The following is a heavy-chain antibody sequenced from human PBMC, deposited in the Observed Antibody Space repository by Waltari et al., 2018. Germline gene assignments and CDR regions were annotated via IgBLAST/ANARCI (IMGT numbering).Heavy chain of an antibody. CDR1: GGSISSHY. J-gene: IGHJ3*02. V-gene: IGHV4-59*11. Sequence: QVQLQESGPGLVKPSETLSLTCTVSGGSISSHYWSWIRQPPGKGREWIGYNYYRGSTNYHPPLKSRVTISVETSKNQFSLKLSSVTAADTAVYYCAREKSRIAAAYRNAFDIWGQGTMVTVSS. CDR3: AREKSRIAAAYRNAFDI. CDR2: NYYRGST. D-gene: IGHD6-13*01.